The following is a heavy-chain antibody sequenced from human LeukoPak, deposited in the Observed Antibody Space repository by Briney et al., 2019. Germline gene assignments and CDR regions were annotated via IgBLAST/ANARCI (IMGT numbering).Heavy chain of an antibody. D-gene: IGHD2-2*01. CDR3: AKDRGRRIVVVPATKWGTFDY. CDR1: GFTFSSYW. V-gene: IGHV3-7*01. CDR2: IKQDGNEK. J-gene: IGHJ4*02. Sequence: PGGSLRLSCAASGFTFSSYWMSWVRQAPGKGLEWVANIKQDGNEKDYVDSVRGRFTISRDNSKNTLSLQMNSLRAEDTAVYYCAKDRGRRIVVVPATKWGTFDYWGQGTLVTVSS.